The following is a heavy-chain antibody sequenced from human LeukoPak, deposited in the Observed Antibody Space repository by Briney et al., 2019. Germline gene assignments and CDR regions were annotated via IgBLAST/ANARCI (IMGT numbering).Heavy chain of an antibody. J-gene: IGHJ4*02. Sequence: EASVKVPCKASGYTFTGYYMHRVRQAPGQGLEWMGWINPNSGGTNYAQKFQGRVTMTRDTSISTAYMELSRLRSDDTAVYYCARDSAPGDTYGLLGIDSWGQGTLVTVSS. CDR1: GYTFTGYY. D-gene: IGHD5-18*01. CDR2: INPNSGGT. CDR3: ARDSAPGDTYGLLGIDS. V-gene: IGHV1-2*02.